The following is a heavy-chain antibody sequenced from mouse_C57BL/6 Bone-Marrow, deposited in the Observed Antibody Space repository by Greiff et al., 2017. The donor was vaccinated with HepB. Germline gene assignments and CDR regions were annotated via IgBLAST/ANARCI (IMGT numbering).Heavy chain of an antibody. CDR2: ISDGGSYT. Sequence: DVKLVESGGGLVKPGGSLKLSCAASGFTFSSYAMSWVRQTPEKRLEWVATISDGGSYTYYPDNVKGRFTISRDNAKNNLYLQMSHLKSEDTAMYYCASNWDVAYWGQGTLVTVSA. V-gene: IGHV5-4*03. D-gene: IGHD4-1*02. CDR3: ASNWDVAY. J-gene: IGHJ3*01. CDR1: GFTFSSYA.